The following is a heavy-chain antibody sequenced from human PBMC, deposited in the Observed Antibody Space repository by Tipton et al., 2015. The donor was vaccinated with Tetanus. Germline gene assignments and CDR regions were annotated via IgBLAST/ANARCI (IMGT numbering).Heavy chain of an antibody. V-gene: IGHV4-30-4*01. CDR1: GGSISNSNFY. CDR3: VRDHARACGGDCYPGGFDI. D-gene: IGHD2-21*02. J-gene: IGHJ3*02. CDR2: ICYSGST. Sequence: LRLSCTVSGGSISNSNFYWSWIRQPPGKGLEWIGYICYSGSTYYNPSLKGRVTASLDTSKNQFSLRLTSVTDADTAVYYCVRDHARACGGDCYPGGFDIWGQGTMVSVSS.